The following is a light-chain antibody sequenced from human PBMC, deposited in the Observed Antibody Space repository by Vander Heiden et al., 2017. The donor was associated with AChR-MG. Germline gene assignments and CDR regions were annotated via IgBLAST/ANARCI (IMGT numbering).Light chain of an antibody. CDR2: GAS. CDR1: QSRTTN. V-gene: IGKV3-15*01. Sequence: EIVMTQSPATLSLSPGERATLSCRASQSRTTNLARYQHKPGQAPRLLIYGASARATGIPAGFSGSGSGTEFTLTIDSLQSEDFAVYYCQHYNNWPGALTFGGGTKVEIK. CDR3: QHYNNWPGALT. J-gene: IGKJ4*01.